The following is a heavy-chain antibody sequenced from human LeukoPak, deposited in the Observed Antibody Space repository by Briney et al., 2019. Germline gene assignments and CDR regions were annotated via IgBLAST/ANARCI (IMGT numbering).Heavy chain of an antibody. V-gene: IGHV3-66*01. Sequence: GSLRLSCAASGFTVSSNYMSWVRQAPGKGLEWVSVIYSGGTTYYADSVKGRFTISRDNSKNTLHLQMNSLRAEDTAVYYCAGNMVRGVTFYGMDVWGQGTTVTVSS. J-gene: IGHJ6*02. D-gene: IGHD3-10*01. CDR2: IYSGGTT. CDR1: GFTVSSNY. CDR3: AGNMVRGVTFYGMDV.